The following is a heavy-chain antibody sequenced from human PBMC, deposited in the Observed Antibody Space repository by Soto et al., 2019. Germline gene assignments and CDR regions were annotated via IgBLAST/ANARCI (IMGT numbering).Heavy chain of an antibody. Sequence: SETLSLTCTVSGGSISSGGYYWSWIRQHPGKGLEWIGYIYYSGSTYYNPSLKSRVTISVDTSKNQFSLKLSSVTAADTAVYYCARDNSYSSSYWFDPWGQGTLVTVSS. D-gene: IGHD6-6*01. CDR3: ARDNSYSSSYWFDP. CDR2: IYYSGST. J-gene: IGHJ5*02. CDR1: GGSISSGGYY. V-gene: IGHV4-31*03.